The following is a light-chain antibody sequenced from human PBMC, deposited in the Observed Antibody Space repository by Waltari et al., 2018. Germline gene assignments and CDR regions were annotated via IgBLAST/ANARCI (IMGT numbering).Light chain of an antibody. CDR3: QQSYSTPGGT. CDR2: AAS. CDR1: QSISSY. Sequence: DIQMTQSPSSLSASVGDRVTITCRASQSISSYLNWYQQKPGKAPKLLIYAASSLQSGVPSRFSGSGSGTDFTLTISSLQPEDFATYYCQQSYSTPGGTFGQGTRLGIK. V-gene: IGKV1-39*01. J-gene: IGKJ5*01.